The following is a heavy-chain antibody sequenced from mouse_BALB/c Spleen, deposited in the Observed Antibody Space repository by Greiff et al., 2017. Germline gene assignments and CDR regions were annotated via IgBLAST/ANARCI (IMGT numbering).Heavy chain of an antibody. Sequence: QVQLKQSGPGLVQPSQSLSITCTVSGFSLTSYGVHWVRQSPGKGLEWLGVIWSGGSTDYNAAFISRLSISKDNSKSQVFFKMNSLQANDTDIYYCARMMVTTSGLYLDYWGQGTTLTVSS. V-gene: IGHV2-2*02. CDR1: GFSLTSYG. J-gene: IGHJ2*01. CDR2: IWSGGST. D-gene: IGHD2-1*01. CDR3: ARMMVTTSGLYLDY.